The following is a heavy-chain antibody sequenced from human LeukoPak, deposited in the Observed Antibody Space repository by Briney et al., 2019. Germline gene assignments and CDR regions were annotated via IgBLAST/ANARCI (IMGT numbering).Heavy chain of an antibody. V-gene: IGHV4-34*01. Sequence: SETLSLTCAVYGGSFSDYFWGWIRQPPGKGLEWIGEINHSGRTYYNPSLKSRVTISVDTSKNQFSLNLSSVTAADTAVYYCARDIVVVPAAIHYGMDVWGQGTTVTVSS. CDR2: INHSGRT. CDR3: ARDIVVVPAAIHYGMDV. J-gene: IGHJ6*02. D-gene: IGHD2-2*01. CDR1: GGSFSDYF.